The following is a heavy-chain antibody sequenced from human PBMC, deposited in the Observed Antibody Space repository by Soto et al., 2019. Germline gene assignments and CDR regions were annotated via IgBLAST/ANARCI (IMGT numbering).Heavy chain of an antibody. CDR2: IYSGGST. CDR3: ATGLRWYYYYGMDV. V-gene: IGHV3-53*01. J-gene: IGHJ6*02. CDR1: GFTVSSNY. Sequence: EVQLVESGGGLIQPGGSLRLSCAASGFTVSSNYMSWVRQAPGKGLEWVSVIYSGGSTYYADSVKGRFTISRDNSKNTLYLQMNSLRAEDTAVYYCATGLRWYYYYGMDVLGQGTTVTVSS. D-gene: IGHD4-17*01.